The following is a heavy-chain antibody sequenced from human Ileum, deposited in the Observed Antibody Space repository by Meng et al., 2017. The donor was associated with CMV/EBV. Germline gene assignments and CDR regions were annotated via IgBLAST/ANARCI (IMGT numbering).Heavy chain of an antibody. D-gene: IGHD3-16*01. J-gene: IGHJ4*02. CDR3: ARERAGTFTYFDY. CDR2: IRYDGVNK. CDR1: GFRFSDYG. V-gene: IGHV3-30*02. Sequence: GESLKISCEASGFRFSDYGMFWVRQAPGKGLEWVAFIRYDGVNKNYADSVKGRFTISRDNSKNTLYLQMNSLRAEDKAVYYCARERAGTFTYFDYWGQGTLVTVSS.